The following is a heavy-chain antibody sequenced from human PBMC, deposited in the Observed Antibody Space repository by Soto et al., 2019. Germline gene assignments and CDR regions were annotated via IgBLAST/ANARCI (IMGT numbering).Heavy chain of an antibody. CDR1: GGSISSSSYY. CDR2: IYYSGST. D-gene: IGHD2-21*01. J-gene: IGHJ4*02. Sequence: QLQLQESGPGLVKPSETLSLTCTVSGGSISSSSYYWGWIRQPPGKGLEWIGRIYYSGSTYYNPSPXSXXPISVDTSKNQFSRNLSSVTAADTAVYYCASSEFHWGQGTLVTVSS. CDR3: ASSEFH. V-gene: IGHV4-39*01.